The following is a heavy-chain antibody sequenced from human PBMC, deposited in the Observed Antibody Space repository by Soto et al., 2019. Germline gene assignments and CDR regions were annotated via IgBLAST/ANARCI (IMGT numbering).Heavy chain of an antibody. V-gene: IGHV3-23*01. Sequence: GGSLRLSCAPSGFTFCSYAMSWFRLAPGKGLEWVSAISGSVGSTYYAVSVKGRFTISRDNSKNTLYLQMNSLRAEDTAVYYGAKGFRFSALEPWGQGTLVAVSS. D-gene: IGHD3-10*01. CDR3: AKGFRFSALEP. CDR1: GFTFCSYA. J-gene: IGHJ5*02. CDR2: ISGSVGST.